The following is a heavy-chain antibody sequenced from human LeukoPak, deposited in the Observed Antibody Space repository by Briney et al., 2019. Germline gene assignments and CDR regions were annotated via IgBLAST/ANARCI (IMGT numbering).Heavy chain of an antibody. J-gene: IGHJ4*02. CDR1: GGSISGTNW. Sequence: SETLSLTCGVSGGSISGTNWWSWVRQPPGQGLEWIGEISLAGQTNFNPSLNGRVTMSLDKSSNQLSLHLTSVTAADTATYFCSRESGPFCPFGYWGQGTLVLVSS. D-gene: IGHD1-26*01. CDR2: ISLAGQT. CDR3: SRESGPFCPFGY. V-gene: IGHV4/OR15-8*02.